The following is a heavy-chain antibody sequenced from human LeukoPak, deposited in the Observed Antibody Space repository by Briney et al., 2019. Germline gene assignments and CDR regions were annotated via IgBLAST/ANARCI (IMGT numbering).Heavy chain of an antibody. CDR2: IYYSGST. V-gene: IGHV4-39*07. CDR3: ARQDRTVTTPFDY. D-gene: IGHD4-17*01. Sequence: PSETLSLTCTVSGGSISSSSYYWGWIRQPPGKGLEWIGSIYYSGSTYYNPSLKSRVTISVDTSKNQFSLKLSSVTAADTAVYYCARQDRTVTTPFDYWGQGTLVTVSS. CDR1: GGSISSSSYY. J-gene: IGHJ4*02.